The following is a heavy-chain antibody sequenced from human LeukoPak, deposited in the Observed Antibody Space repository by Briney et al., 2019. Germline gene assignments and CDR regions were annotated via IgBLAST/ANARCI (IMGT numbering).Heavy chain of an antibody. D-gene: IGHD1-26*01. J-gene: IGHJ4*02. Sequence: ASVKVSCKASGYTFTSYGIXWXXXXXXXXXXXMGWISAYNGNTNYAQKLQGRVTMTTDTSTSTAYMELRSLRSDDTAVYYCARVPLRGSYGDYWGQGTLVTVPS. CDR1: GYTFTSYG. CDR3: ARVPLRGSYGDY. CDR2: ISAYNGNT. V-gene: IGHV1-18*01.